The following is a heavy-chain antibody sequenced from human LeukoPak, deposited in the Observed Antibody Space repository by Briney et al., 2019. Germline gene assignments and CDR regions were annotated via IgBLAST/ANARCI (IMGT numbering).Heavy chain of an antibody. Sequence: PGGSLRLSCAASGFTFSSHGMHWVRQAPGKGLEWVAVIWCDGSNKYYADSVKGRFTISRDNSKNTLYLQMSSLRAEDTAVYYCVKDSVAATHLDHWGQGTLVTVSS. J-gene: IGHJ4*02. D-gene: IGHD2-15*01. CDR3: VKDSVAATHLDH. CDR1: GFTFSSHG. V-gene: IGHV3-33*06. CDR2: IWCDGSNK.